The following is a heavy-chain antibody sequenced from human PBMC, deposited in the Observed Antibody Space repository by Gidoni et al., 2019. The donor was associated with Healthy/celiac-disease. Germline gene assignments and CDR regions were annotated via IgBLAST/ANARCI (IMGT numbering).Heavy chain of an antibody. J-gene: IGHJ4*02. CDR2: ISSSGSTI. Sequence: QVQLVESGGGLGKPGGTLRLSGAASGFTFSDYKMGWRRPAPGKGLGWVSYISSSGSTIYYADSVKGRFTISRDNAKNSLYLQMNSLRAEDTAVYYCARHYGDYDYWGQGTLVTVSS. CDR3: ARHYGDYDY. CDR1: GFTFSDYK. V-gene: IGHV3-11*01. D-gene: IGHD4-17*01.